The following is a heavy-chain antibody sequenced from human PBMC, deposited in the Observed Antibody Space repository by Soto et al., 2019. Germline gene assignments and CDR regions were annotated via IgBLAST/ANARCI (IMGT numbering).Heavy chain of an antibody. V-gene: IGHV1-8*01. J-gene: IGHJ5*02. Sequence: QVQLVQSGAEVKKPGASVKVSCKASGYTFTSYDINWVRQAPGQGLEYLGWMNPNSGNTGYVQKFQGRVTMTRNSSISTAYMELSSLRSEDTAVYYCARGIKYGDYSGCFDPCGQGTLVTVSS. D-gene: IGHD4-17*01. CDR1: GYTFTSYD. CDR2: MNPNSGNT. CDR3: ARGIKYGDYSGCFDP.